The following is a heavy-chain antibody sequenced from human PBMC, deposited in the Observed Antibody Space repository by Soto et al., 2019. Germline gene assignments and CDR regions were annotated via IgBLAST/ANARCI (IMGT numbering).Heavy chain of an antibody. V-gene: IGHV6-1*01. Sequence: SQTLSLTCAISGDSVSSNSAAWNWIRQSPSRGLEWLGRTYYRSKWYNDYAVSVKSRITINPDTSKNQFSLQLNSVTPEDTAVYYCARGPIDYNYYDSSGYYYGWHAFDIWGQGTMVTVSS. CDR3: ARGPIDYNYYDSSGYYYGWHAFDI. D-gene: IGHD3-22*01. J-gene: IGHJ3*02. CDR2: TYYRSKWYN. CDR1: GDSVSSNSAA.